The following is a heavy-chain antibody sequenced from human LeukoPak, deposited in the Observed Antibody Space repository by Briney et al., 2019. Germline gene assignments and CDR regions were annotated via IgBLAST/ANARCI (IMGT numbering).Heavy chain of an antibody. J-gene: IGHJ4*02. CDR3: ARLGSGWPFDY. CDR2: IYASGTT. Sequence: PSETLSLTCAVYGGSFSGYYWSWIRQPPGKGLEWIGWIYASGTTNYNPSLKSRVTISVDTSKNQFSLKLTSVTAADTAVYYCARLGSGWPFDYWGQGTLVTVSS. V-gene: IGHV4-4*09. CDR1: GGSFSGYY. D-gene: IGHD6-25*01.